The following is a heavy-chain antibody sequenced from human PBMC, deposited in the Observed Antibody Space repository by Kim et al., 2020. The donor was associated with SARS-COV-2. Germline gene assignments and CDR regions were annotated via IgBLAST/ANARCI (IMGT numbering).Heavy chain of an antibody. J-gene: IGHJ6*02. D-gene: IGHD6-19*01. CDR3: ARPNSSGWPHYYDYGMDV. V-gene: IGHV3-74*01. Sequence: GRFTIARDNAKNTLYLQTNSLRAEDTAVYYCARPNSSGWPHYYDYGMDVWGQGTMVTVSS.